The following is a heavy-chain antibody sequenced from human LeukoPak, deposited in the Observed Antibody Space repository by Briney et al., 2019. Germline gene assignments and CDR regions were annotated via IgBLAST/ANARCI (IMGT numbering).Heavy chain of an antibody. J-gene: IGHJ4*02. Sequence: PETLSLTCIVSGGSISTYYWSWVRQPPGKGLEWIGYMYYSGSNNYNPSLKSRVTISVDTSKNQFPLKLSSVTAADTAVYYCAREKSPDYCSGGSCYFDYWGQGTPVTVSS. CDR1: GGSISTYY. CDR2: MYYSGSN. D-gene: IGHD2-15*01. V-gene: IGHV4-59*01. CDR3: AREKSPDYCSGGSCYFDY.